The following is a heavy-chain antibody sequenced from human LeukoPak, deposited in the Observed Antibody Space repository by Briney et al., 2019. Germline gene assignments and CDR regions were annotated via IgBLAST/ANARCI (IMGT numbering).Heavy chain of an antibody. D-gene: IGHD1-26*01. CDR2: IYSVGST. CDR3: ARALVGATRY. J-gene: IGHJ4*02. Sequence: GGSLRLSCAASGFTVSSNYMSWVRQAPGKGLEWVSVIYSVGSTYYADSVKGRFTISRDNSKNTLYLQMNSLRAEDTAVYYCARALVGATRYWGQGTLVTVSS. V-gene: IGHV3-66*01. CDR1: GFTVSSNY.